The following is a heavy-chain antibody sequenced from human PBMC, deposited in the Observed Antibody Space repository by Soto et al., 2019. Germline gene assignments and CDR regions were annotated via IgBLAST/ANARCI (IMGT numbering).Heavy chain of an antibody. J-gene: IGHJ5*02. D-gene: IGHD3-10*01. V-gene: IGHV4-59*12. CDR1: GGSINNYY. CDR3: GRMKNYGSGSYYQSGWFDP. CDR2: IYYSGST. Sequence: SETLSLTCTVSGGSINNYYWSWIRQPPGKRLEWIGYIYYSGSTNYNPSLKSRVTISVDTSKNQFSLKLSSVTAADTAVYYCGRMKNYGSGSYYQSGWFDPWGQGTLVNVSS.